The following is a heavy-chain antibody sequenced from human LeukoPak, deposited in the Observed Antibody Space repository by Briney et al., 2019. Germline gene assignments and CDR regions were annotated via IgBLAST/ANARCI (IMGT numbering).Heavy chain of an antibody. D-gene: IGHD6-19*01. CDR2: IRYDGSNK. Sequence: SGGSLRLSCAASGFTFSSYGMHWVRQAPGKGLEWVAFIRYDGSNKYYADSVKGRFTISRDNSKNTLYLQMNSLRAEDTAVYYCAKDEAVAGTFDYWGQGTLVTVSS. CDR3: AKDEAVAGTFDY. V-gene: IGHV3-30*02. J-gene: IGHJ4*02. CDR1: GFTFSSYG.